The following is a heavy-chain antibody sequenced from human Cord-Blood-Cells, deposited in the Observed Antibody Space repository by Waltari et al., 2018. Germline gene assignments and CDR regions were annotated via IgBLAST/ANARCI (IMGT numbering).Heavy chain of an antibody. CDR3: AVSNWGGDGYFDL. CDR2: INPNSGGT. V-gene: IGHV1-2*02. J-gene: IGHJ2*01. D-gene: IGHD7-27*01. CDR1: GYTFTGYY. Sequence: QVQLVQSGAEVKKPGASVKVSCKASGYTFTGYYMHWVRQAPGQGLEWMGWINPNSGGTNYAQKFQSRVTMTRDTSSSTAYMELSRLRSDDTAVYYCAVSNWGGDGYFDLWGRGTLVTVSS.